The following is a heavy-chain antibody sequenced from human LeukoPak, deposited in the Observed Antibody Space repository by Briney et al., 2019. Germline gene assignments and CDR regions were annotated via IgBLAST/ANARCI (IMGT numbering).Heavy chain of an antibody. CDR2: ISSSGSTI. D-gene: IGHD3-9*01. J-gene: IGHJ4*02. V-gene: IGHV3-48*03. CDR1: GFTFSSYE. Sequence: GGSLRLSCAASGFTFSSYEMNWVRQAPGKGLEGVSYISSSGSTIYYADSVKGRFTISRDNAKNSLYLQMNSLRAEDTAVYYCARDRGHYDILTGYETVFDYWGQGTLVTVSS. CDR3: ARDRGHYDILTGYETVFDY.